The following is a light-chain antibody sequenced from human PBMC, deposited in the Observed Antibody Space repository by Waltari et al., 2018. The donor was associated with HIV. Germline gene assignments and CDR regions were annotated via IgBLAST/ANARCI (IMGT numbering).Light chain of an antibody. V-gene: IGLV2-14*01. CDR1: VDDYKY. CDR2: DVT. Sequence: QSALTQPASVSGSPGQSTTTSCDVDDYKYVSWYQHHPGKPPKVIIYDVTNRPSGLSYRFAGSKSGNTATLTISGLQPEDEADYFCASYITSATPVFGGGTEVTVL. J-gene: IGLJ2*01. CDR3: ASYITSATPV.